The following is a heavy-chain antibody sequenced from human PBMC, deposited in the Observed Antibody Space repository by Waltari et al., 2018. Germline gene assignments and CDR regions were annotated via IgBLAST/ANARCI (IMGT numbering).Heavy chain of an antibody. D-gene: IGHD6-13*01. V-gene: IGHV4-38-2*01. CDR2: IYHSGTT. Sequence: QVQLQESGPGLVKHSETLSLTCAVSGYSISSGYYWGWIRQPPGKGLEWIGSIYHSGTTYYNPSLKSRVTISVDTSKNQFSLKLSSVTAADTAVYYCARRAAIAATGPTYYMDVWGKGTTVTVSS. J-gene: IGHJ6*03. CDR1: GYSISSGYY. CDR3: ARRAAIAATGPTYYMDV.